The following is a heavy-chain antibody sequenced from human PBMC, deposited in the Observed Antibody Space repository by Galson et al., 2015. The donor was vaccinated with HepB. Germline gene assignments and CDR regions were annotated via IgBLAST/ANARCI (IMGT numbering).Heavy chain of an antibody. CDR3: ARGAEAYSSSSHFDY. CDR1: GYTFTNYA. Sequence: SVKVSCKASGYTFTNYAMHWVRQAPGQGLEWMGWINTANGETKYSQMFQGRVSITRDTSASTAYMELSSLRSEDTAVYYCARGAEAYSSSSHFDYWGQGTLVTVSS. D-gene: IGHD6-6*01. V-gene: IGHV1-3*04. CDR2: INTANGET. J-gene: IGHJ4*02.